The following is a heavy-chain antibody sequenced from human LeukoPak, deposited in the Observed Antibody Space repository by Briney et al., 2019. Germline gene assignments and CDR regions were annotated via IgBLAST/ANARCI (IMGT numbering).Heavy chain of an antibody. CDR1: GGSFSGYY. V-gene: IGHV4-34*01. J-gene: IGHJ5*02. Sequence: SETLSLTCAVYGGSFSGYYWSWIRQPPGKGLEWIGEINHSGSTNYNPSLKSRVTISVDTSKNQFSLKLSSVTAADTAVYYCARVAFEHQMGVLDPWGQGTLVTVSS. CDR3: ARVAFEHQMGVLDP. D-gene: IGHD3-16*01. CDR2: INHSGST.